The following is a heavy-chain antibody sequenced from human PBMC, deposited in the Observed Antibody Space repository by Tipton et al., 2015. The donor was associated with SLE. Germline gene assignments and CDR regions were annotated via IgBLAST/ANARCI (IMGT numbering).Heavy chain of an antibody. Sequence: TLSLTCAVYGGSFSGYYWTWIRQSPGKGLEWIGEISHTGNTNYNPSLKSRVTISVDTSKNQFSLKLSSVTAADTAVYFCASSFCSGGYCYSAGIEYWGQGTLVTVSS. V-gene: IGHV4-34*01. CDR1: GGSFSGYY. D-gene: IGHD2-15*01. CDR3: ASSFCSGGYCYSAGIEY. J-gene: IGHJ4*02. CDR2: ISHTGNT.